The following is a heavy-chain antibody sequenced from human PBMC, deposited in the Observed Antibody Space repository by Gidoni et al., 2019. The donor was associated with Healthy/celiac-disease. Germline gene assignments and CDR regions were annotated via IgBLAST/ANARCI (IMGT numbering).Heavy chain of an antibody. Sequence: DVQLVESGVGLVPPGGSLRLSCSASGFTFSSYAMHWVRKAAGKGLEYVSAISSNGGSTYYADSVKGRFTISRDNSKNTLYLQMSSLGAEDTAVYYCVVAATTGAFDIWGQGTMVTVSS. CDR2: ISSNGGST. CDR1: GFTFSSYA. D-gene: IGHD2-15*01. J-gene: IGHJ3*02. CDR3: VVAATTGAFDI. V-gene: IGHV3-64D*06.